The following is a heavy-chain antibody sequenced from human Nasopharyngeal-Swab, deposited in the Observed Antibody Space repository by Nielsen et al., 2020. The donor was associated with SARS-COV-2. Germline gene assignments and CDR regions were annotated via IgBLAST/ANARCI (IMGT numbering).Heavy chain of an antibody. J-gene: IGHJ4*02. Sequence: ASVKVSCKASGYTFTSYGISWVRQAPGQGLEWMGWISAYNGNTNYAQKLQGRVTMTTDTSTSTAYMELRSLRSDDTAVYYCARVGTLVMEYQLPRESDYWGQGTLVTVSS. V-gene: IGHV1-18*01. CDR2: ISAYNGNT. CDR3: ARVGTLVMEYQLPRESDY. D-gene: IGHD2-2*01. CDR1: GYTFTSYG.